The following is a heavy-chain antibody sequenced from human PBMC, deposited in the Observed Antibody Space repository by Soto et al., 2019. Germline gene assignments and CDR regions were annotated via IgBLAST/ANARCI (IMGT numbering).Heavy chain of an antibody. J-gene: IGHJ4*02. Sequence: GESLKISCEGSGYSFTRYWISWVRQMPGKGLEWMGRIDPSDSYTNYSPSFQGHVTISADKSISTAYLQWSSLKASDTAVYYCAKYYYDSSGYYPFWGQGSLVTVSS. CDR3: AKYYYDSSGYYPF. V-gene: IGHV5-10-1*01. CDR2: IDPSDSYT. D-gene: IGHD3-22*01. CDR1: GYSFTRYW.